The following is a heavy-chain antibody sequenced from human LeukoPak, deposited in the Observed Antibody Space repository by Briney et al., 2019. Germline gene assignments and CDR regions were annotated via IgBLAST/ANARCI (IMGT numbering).Heavy chain of an antibody. V-gene: IGHV4-59*08. J-gene: IGHJ4*02. CDR3: ARRGYSSGYYYFDY. Sequence: SETLSLTCTASGGSISGYYWSWIRQPPGKGLERIGYIYYSGSTNYNPSLKSRVTISVETSKNQFSLKLTSVTAADTAVYYCARRGYSSGYYYFDYWGQGTLVTVSS. D-gene: IGHD6-19*01. CDR1: GGSISGYY. CDR2: IYYSGST.